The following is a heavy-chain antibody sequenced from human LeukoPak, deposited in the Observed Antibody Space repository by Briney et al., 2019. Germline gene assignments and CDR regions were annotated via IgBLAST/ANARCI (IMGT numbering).Heavy chain of an antibody. CDR3: ARAPSGPVVVVAATSY. V-gene: IGHV3-21*01. CDR2: ISSSSSYI. CDR1: GFTFSSYS. J-gene: IGHJ4*02. D-gene: IGHD2-15*01. Sequence: GGSLRLSCAASGFTFSSYSMNWVRQAQGKGLEWVSSISSSSSYIYYADSVKGRFTISRDNAKNSLYLQMNSLRAEDTAVYYCARAPSGPVVVVAATSYWGQGTLVTVSS.